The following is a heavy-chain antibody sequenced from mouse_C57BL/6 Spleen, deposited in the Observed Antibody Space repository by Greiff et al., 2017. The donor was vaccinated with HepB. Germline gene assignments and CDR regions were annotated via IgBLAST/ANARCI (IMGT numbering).Heavy chain of an antibody. CDR3: TKIAGIYSRYFDY. CDR2: IDPETGGT. V-gene: IGHV1-15*01. CDR1: GYTFTDYE. J-gene: IGHJ2*01. D-gene: IGHD2-1*01. Sequence: QVQLQQSGAELVRPGASVTLSCKASGYTFTDYEMHWVKQTPVHGLEWIGAIDPETGGTAYNQKFKGKAILTADKSSSTAYMELRSLTSADSAVYYCTKIAGIYSRYFDYWGQGTTLTVSS.